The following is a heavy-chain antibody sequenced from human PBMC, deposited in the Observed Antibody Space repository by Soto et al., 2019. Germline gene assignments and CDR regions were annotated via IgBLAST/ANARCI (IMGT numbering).Heavy chain of an antibody. CDR2: INPKSGGT. J-gene: IGHJ4*02. V-gene: IGHV1-2*02. Sequence: ASVKVSCKASGYIFTDYYIHWVRQAPGQGFEWMGWINPKSGGTKYPQKFQGRVTMTRDTSLSTVYMTLTRLTSDDTAVYYCARDLAKGGGSAGFDYWGQGTLVTVSS. D-gene: IGHD1-26*01. CDR1: GYIFTDYY. CDR3: ARDLAKGGGSAGFDY.